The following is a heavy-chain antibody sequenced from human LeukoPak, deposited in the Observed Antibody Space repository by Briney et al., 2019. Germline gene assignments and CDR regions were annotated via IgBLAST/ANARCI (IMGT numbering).Heavy chain of an antibody. Sequence: ASVKVSCKASGYTFTGYYMHWVRQAPGQGLEWMGWINPNSGGTNYAQKFQGRVTMTRDTSISTAYMELSRLRSDDTAVYYCASPMTIGWATGCYFDYWGQGTLVTVSS. J-gene: IGHJ4*02. CDR2: INPNSGGT. D-gene: IGHD3-16*01. V-gene: IGHV1-2*02. CDR3: ASPMTIGWATGCYFDY. CDR1: GYTFTGYY.